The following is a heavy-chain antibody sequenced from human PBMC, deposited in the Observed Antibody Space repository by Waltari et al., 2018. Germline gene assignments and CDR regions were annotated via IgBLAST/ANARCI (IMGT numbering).Heavy chain of an antibody. V-gene: IGHV3-30-3*01. J-gene: IGHJ4*02. CDR1: GFPFSSYA. CDR2: ISYDGSNK. Sequence: QVQLVESGGGVVQPGRSLRLSCAASGFPFSSYAMHWVRQAPGKGLEWVAVISYDGSNKYYADSVKGRFTISRDNSKNTLYLQMNSLRAEDTAVYYCAKGPGAYYGSGSCLDYWGQGTLVTVSS. D-gene: IGHD3-10*01. CDR3: AKGPGAYYGSGSCLDY.